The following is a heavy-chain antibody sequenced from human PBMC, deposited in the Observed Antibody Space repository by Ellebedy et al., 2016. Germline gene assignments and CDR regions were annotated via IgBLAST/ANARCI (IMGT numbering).Heavy chain of an antibody. CDR2: IRSNDGTI. V-gene: IGHV3-48*04. Sequence: GESLKIPXAASGFTFSTYSMNWVRQAPGKGLEWLSYIRSNDGTISYADSVRGRFIISTDNAKNSLYLQMSSLRAEDTAIYYCVRDWAFAFDFWGQGTMVTVSS. CDR3: VRDWAFAFDF. CDR1: GFTFSTYS. D-gene: IGHD3-16*01. J-gene: IGHJ3*01.